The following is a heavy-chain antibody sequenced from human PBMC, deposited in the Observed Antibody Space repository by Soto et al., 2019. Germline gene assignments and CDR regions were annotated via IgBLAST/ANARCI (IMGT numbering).Heavy chain of an antibody. Sequence: ASVKVSCKVSGYTLTELSMHWVRQAPGKGLEWMGGFDPEDGETIYAQKFQGGVTMTEDTSTDTAYMELSSLRSEDTAVYYCATSSSSWHNYYYYYGMDVWGQGTKVTVSS. CDR2: FDPEDGET. CDR1: GYTLTELS. CDR3: ATSSSSWHNYYYYYGMDV. V-gene: IGHV1-24*01. J-gene: IGHJ6*02. D-gene: IGHD6-13*01.